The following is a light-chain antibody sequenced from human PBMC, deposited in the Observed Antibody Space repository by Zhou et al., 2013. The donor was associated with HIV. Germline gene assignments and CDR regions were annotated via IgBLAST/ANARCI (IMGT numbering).Light chain of an antibody. V-gene: IGKV3-11*01. CDR2: DAS. Sequence: EVLMTQSPATLSLSPGERATLSCRASQSVSSYLAWYQQKPGQAPRLLIYDASNRATGIPARFSGSGSGTDFTLTISSLEPEDFAVYYCQQRSNWGGTFGQGTKLEIK. CDR3: QQRSNWGGT. J-gene: IGKJ2*02. CDR1: QSVSSY.